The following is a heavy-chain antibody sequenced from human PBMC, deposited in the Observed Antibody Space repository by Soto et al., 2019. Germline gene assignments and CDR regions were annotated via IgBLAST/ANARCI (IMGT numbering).Heavy chain of an antibody. CDR1: GGSISSGGYY. Sequence: SETLSLTCTVSGGSISSGGYYWSWIRQHPGKGLEWIGYIYYSGNTYYNPSLKSRVTISVDTSKNQFSLKLSSVTAADTAVYYCVREKGYYDSSGYYRYFDYWGQGTLVTVSS. V-gene: IGHV4-31*03. D-gene: IGHD3-22*01. J-gene: IGHJ4*02. CDR2: IYYSGNT. CDR3: VREKGYYDSSGYYRYFDY.